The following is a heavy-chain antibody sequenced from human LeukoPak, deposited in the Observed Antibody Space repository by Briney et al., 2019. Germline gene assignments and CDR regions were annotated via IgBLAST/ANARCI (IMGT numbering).Heavy chain of an antibody. J-gene: IGHJ5*02. D-gene: IGHD6-13*01. CDR3: ARQIAAAGSNWFDP. CDR1: GYTFTSYA. Sequence: GASVKVSCKASGYTFTSYAMHWVRQAPGQRLEWMGWINAGNGNTKYSQKFQGRVTMTTDTSTSTAYMELRSLRSDDTAVYNCARQIAAAGSNWFDPWGQGTLVTVSS. V-gene: IGHV1-3*01. CDR2: INAGNGNT.